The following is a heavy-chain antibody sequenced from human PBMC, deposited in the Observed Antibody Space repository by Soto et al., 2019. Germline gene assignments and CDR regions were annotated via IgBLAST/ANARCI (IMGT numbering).Heavy chain of an antibody. Sequence: SETLSLTCTVSGGSISSYYWSWIRQPPGKGLEWIGYIYYSGSTNYNPSLKSRVTKSVDTSKNQFSLKLSSVTAADTAVYYCARFLRHNWFDPWGQGTLVTVSS. CDR2: IYYSGST. V-gene: IGHV4-59*08. D-gene: IGHD3-16*01. J-gene: IGHJ5*02. CDR3: ARFLRHNWFDP. CDR1: GGSISSYY.